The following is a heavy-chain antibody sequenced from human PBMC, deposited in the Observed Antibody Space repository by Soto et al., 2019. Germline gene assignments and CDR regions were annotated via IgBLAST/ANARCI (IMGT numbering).Heavy chain of an antibody. Sequence: PSETLSLTCTVSGGSVSSGDYYWSWIRQPPGKGLEWIGYIYYSGNTNYNPSLKSRVIISVDTSKNLFSLKLTSVTAADTAVYYCARIPVDTSIIYWLAPCGQGTLDPVSS. J-gene: IGHJ5*02. CDR1: GGSVSSGDYY. CDR2: IYYSGNT. D-gene: IGHD5-18*01. CDR3: ARIPVDTSIIYWLAP. V-gene: IGHV4-61*08.